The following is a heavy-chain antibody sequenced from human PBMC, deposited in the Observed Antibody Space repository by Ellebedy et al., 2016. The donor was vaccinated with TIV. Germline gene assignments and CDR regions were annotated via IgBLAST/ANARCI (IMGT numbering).Heavy chain of an antibody. Sequence: PGGSLRLSCKGSGYRFTSYWISWVRQMPGKGLEWMGRIDTSDSYSSYSPSVQGHVTISADRSITTAYLQWNSLVTSDTAMYYCARYIPVTYGDFPANAFDIWGQGTLVTVSS. CDR2: IDTSDSYS. CDR1: GYRFTSYW. J-gene: IGHJ3*02. D-gene: IGHD4-17*01. CDR3: ARYIPVTYGDFPANAFDI. V-gene: IGHV5-10-1*01.